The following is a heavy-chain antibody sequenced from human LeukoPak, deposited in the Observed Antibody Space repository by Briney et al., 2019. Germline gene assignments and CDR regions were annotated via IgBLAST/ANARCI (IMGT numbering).Heavy chain of an antibody. V-gene: IGHV3-23*01. J-gene: IGHJ3*02. D-gene: IGHD2-15*01. CDR1: GFTFSNYG. CDR2: ISGSGGST. Sequence: PGGSLRLSCAASGFTFSNYGVHWVRQAPGKGLEWVSAISGSGGSTYYADSVKGRFTISRDNSKNTLYLQMNSLRAEDTAVYYCAKEEVALGAFDIWGQGTMVTVSS. CDR3: AKEEVALGAFDI.